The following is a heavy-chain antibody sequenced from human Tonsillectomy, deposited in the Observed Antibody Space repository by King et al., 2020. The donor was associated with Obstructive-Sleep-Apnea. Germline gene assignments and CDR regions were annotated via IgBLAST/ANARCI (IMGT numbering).Heavy chain of an antibody. CDR3: ARGGIAAENGDY. D-gene: IGHD6-25*01. CDR1: GGSISSGGYY. V-gene: IGHV4-31*03. CDR2: IYYSGST. J-gene: IGHJ4*02. Sequence: VQLQESGPGLVKPSQTLSLTCTVSGGSISSGGYYWSWIRQHPGQGLEWIGYIYYSGSTYYNPSLKSRVTISVDTSKNQFSLKLSSVTAADTAVYYCARGGIAAENGDYWGQGTLVTVSS.